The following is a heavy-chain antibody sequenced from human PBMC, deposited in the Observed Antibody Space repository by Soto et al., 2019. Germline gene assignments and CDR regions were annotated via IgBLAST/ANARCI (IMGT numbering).Heavy chain of an antibody. V-gene: IGHV3-23*01. Sequence: EVQLLESGGGLVQPGGSLRLSCAASGFTFSSYAMSWVRQAPGKGLEGVSAMSGSGGSTYYADSVKGRFTIARDNSKNTLYLQMNSLRAEDTAVYYCAKVGYSSSSFGMDVWGQGTTVTVSS. D-gene: IGHD6-13*01. J-gene: IGHJ6*02. CDR2: MSGSGGST. CDR3: AKVGYSSSSFGMDV. CDR1: GFTFSSYA.